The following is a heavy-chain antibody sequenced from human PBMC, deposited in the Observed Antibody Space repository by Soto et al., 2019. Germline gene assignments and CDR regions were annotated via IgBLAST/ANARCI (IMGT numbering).Heavy chain of an antibody. Sequence: QVQLVQSGAEVKKPGASVKVSCKASGYTFTSYYMHWVRQAPGQGLEWMGIINPSGGSTSYAQKFQGRVTMTRDTSTSTVYMELSSLRSEDTAVYYCAREVGEDGYNSHFDYWGQGTLVTVSS. D-gene: IGHD1-1*01. V-gene: IGHV1-46*01. J-gene: IGHJ4*02. CDR2: INPSGGST. CDR1: GYTFTSYY. CDR3: AREVGEDGYNSHFDY.